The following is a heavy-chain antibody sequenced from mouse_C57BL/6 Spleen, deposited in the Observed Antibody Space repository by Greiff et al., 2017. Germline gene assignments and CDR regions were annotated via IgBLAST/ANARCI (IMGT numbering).Heavy chain of an antibody. CDR3: ARLTGGSWFAY. V-gene: IGHV5-4*01. J-gene: IGHJ3*01. CDR2: ISDGGSYT. CDR1: GFTFSSYA. D-gene: IGHD4-1*01. Sequence: EVQVVESGGGLVKPGGSLKLSCAASGFTFSSYAMSWVRQTPEKRLEWVATISDGGSYTYYPDNVKGRFTISRDNAKNNLYLQMSHLKSEDTAMYYCARLTGGSWFAYWGQGTLVTASA.